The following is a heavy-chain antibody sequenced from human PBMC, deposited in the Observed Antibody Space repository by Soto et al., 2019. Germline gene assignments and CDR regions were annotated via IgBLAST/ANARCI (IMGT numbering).Heavy chain of an antibody. CDR3: ARDRGLRYFDWLSHYNWFDP. CDR2: INADNGNT. D-gene: IGHD3-9*01. V-gene: IGHV1-3*01. CDR1: GYTFTSYA. J-gene: IGHJ5*02. Sequence: VQLVQSGAEVKNPGASVKVSCKASGYTFTSYAMHWVRQAPGQRLGGMGWINADNGNTKYSQKFQGRVTITRDTSASTAYMELSSLRSEDTAVYYCARDRGLRYFDWLSHYNWFDPWGQGTLVTVSS.